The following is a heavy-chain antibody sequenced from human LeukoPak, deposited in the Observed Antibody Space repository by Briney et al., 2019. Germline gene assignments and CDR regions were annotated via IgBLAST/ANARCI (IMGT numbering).Heavy chain of an antibody. D-gene: IGHD3-10*01. CDR1: GFTFDDYA. J-gene: IGHJ4*02. CDR3: AKDIGVGAVVHLFDY. Sequence: GESLRLSCAASGFTFDDYAMHWVRQAPGKGLEWVSGISWNSGSIGYADSVKGRFTIPRDNAKKSLYLQMNSLRAEDTALYYCAKDIGVGAVVHLFDYWGQGTLVTVSS. CDR2: ISWNSGSI. V-gene: IGHV3-9*01.